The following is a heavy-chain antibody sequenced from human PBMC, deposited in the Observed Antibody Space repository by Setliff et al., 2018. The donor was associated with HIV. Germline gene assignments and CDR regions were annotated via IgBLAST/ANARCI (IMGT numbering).Heavy chain of an antibody. CDR3: ARVSLEVDYDFRQGYYYYYMDV. V-gene: IGHV1-18*01. J-gene: IGHJ6*03. Sequence: GASVKVSCKASGYTFTTNGISWARQAPGQGLEWMGWINTYNSQTNYAHKLQGRVTMTADTSTNTAYMDLKSLRSDDTAVYYCARVSLEVDYDFRQGYYYYYMDVWGKGTTVTVSS. CDR2: INTYNSQT. D-gene: IGHD3-22*01. CDR1: GYTFTTNG.